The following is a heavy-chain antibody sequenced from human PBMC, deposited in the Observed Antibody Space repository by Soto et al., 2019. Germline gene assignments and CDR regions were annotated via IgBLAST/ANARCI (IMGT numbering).Heavy chain of an antibody. CDR3: ARVKLKTVTTLHWFDP. J-gene: IGHJ5*02. CDR2: IYYSGST. D-gene: IGHD4-17*01. V-gene: IGHV4-31*03. Sequence: SETLSLTCTVSGGSISSAGYYWSWIRQHPGKGLEWIGYIYYSGSTYYNPSLKSRVIISVDTSKNQFSLKLSSVTAADTAVYYCARVKLKTVTTLHWFDPWGQGTLVTVSS. CDR1: GGSISSAGYY.